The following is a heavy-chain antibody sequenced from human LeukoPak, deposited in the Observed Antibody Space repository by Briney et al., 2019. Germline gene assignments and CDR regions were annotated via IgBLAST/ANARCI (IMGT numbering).Heavy chain of an antibody. V-gene: IGHV3-9*01. Sequence: PGGSLRLSCAASGFTFDDYAMHWVRQPPGKGLEWVSGISWNSGDIGYADSVKGRFTISRDNAKNSLYLQMTSLRAEDTALYYCAKDGPRGSIWFGDLFQNPFEHWGQGTLVTVSP. J-gene: IGHJ4*02. CDR1: GFTFDDYA. CDR2: ISWNSGDI. CDR3: AKDGPRGSIWFGDLFQNPFEH. D-gene: IGHD3-10*01.